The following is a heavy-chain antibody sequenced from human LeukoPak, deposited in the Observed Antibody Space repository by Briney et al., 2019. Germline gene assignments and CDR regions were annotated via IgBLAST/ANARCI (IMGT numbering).Heavy chain of an antibody. CDR2: IYYSGST. Sequence: PSETLSLTCTVSGGSISSYYWSWIRQPPGKGLEWIGYIYYSGSTNYNPSLKCRVTISVDTSKNQFSLKLSSVTAADTAVYYCARDRMGTPPTIYFDNWVPATIVNVSS. J-gene: IGHJ3*02. D-gene: IGHD1-14*01. CDR1: GGSISSYY. CDR3: ARDRMGTPPTIYFDN. V-gene: IGHV4-59*01.